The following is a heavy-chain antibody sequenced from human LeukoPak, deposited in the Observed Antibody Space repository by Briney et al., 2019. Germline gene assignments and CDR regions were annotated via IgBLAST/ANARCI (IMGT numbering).Heavy chain of an antibody. Sequence: GGSLRLSCAASGFTFSSYSMNWVRQAPGKGLEWVSSISSSSSYIYYADSVKGRFTISRDNAKNSLYLQMNSLKTEDTAVYYCTTVPILYDLLTGYAWKHSDYYFDYWGQGTLVTVSS. J-gene: IGHJ4*02. CDR3: TTVPILYDLLTGYAWKHSDYYFDY. D-gene: IGHD3-9*01. V-gene: IGHV3-21*03. CDR2: ISSSSSYI. CDR1: GFTFSSYS.